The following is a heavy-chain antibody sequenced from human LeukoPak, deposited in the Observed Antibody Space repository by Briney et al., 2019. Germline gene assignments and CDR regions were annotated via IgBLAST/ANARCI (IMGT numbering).Heavy chain of an antibody. J-gene: IGHJ4*02. CDR1: GFTFSSYS. D-gene: IGHD6-19*01. V-gene: IGHV3-48*01. CDR3: ARGAEWLVPLLFDY. CDR2: ISSTSSTR. Sequence: GGSLRLSCAGSGFTFSSYSMNWVRQAPGKGLEWVSYISSTSSTRYYADSVKGRFTISRDNAKNSLYLQMNSLRAEDTAVYYCARGAEWLVPLLFDYWGQGTLVTVSS.